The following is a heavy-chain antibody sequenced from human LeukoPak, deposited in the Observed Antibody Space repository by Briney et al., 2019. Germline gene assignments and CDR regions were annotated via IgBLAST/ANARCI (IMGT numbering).Heavy chain of an antibody. J-gene: IGHJ4*02. Sequence: GGSLRLSCAASGFTFSSYSMNWVRQAPGKGLEWVTLIWHDGTRENYADSVKGRFTISRDNSKNTLYLQMNSLRAEDTAVYYCARDLSIGALDTGGQGTLVTVSS. CDR2: IWHDGTRE. D-gene: IGHD6-13*01. CDR3: ARDLSIGALDT. V-gene: IGHV3-33*08. CDR1: GFTFSSYS.